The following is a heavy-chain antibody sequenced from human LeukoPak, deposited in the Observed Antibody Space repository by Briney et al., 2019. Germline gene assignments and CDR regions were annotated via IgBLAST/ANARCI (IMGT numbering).Heavy chain of an antibody. CDR3: ARVEASGYDYGAFDY. J-gene: IGHJ4*02. Sequence: PGRSLRLSCVASGFTFDDYAMHWVRQAPGKGLEWVSGLTWNSDTIGYADSVKGRFSISRDNAKNSLYLQMNSLRAEDTAVYYCARVEASGYDYGAFDYWGQGTLVTVSS. CDR1: GFTFDDYA. CDR2: LTWNSDTI. D-gene: IGHD5-12*01. V-gene: IGHV3-9*01.